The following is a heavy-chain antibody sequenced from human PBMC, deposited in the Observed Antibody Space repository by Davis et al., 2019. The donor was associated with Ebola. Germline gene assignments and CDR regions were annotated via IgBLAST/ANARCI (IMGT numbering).Heavy chain of an antibody. D-gene: IGHD3-16*01. J-gene: IGHJ6*02. V-gene: IGHV3-53*04. CDR1: GFTVSSNY. CDR2: IYSGGST. CDR3: ARPMITLGSYGMDV. Sequence: GGSLRLSCAASGFTVSSNYMSWVRQAPGKGLEWVSVIYSGGSTYYADSVKGRFTISRHNSKNTLYLQMNSLRAEDTAVYYCARPMITLGSYGMDVWGQGTTVTVSS.